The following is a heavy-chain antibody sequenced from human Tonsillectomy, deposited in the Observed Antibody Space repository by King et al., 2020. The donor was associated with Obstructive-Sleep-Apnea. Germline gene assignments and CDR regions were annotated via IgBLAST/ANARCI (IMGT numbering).Heavy chain of an antibody. Sequence: ELQLVQSGAEVKKPGESLRISCKGSGYSFTNYWISWVRQMPGKGLEWMGKIYPSDSYANYSPSFQGHVTISADESITTAYLQWTSLKASDTAIYYCARQPGIDSSGWYWADYWGQGTLVTVSS. CDR3: ARQPGIDSSGWYWADY. V-gene: IGHV5-10-1*01. D-gene: IGHD6-19*01. CDR1: GYSFTNYW. J-gene: IGHJ4*02. CDR2: IYPSDSYA.